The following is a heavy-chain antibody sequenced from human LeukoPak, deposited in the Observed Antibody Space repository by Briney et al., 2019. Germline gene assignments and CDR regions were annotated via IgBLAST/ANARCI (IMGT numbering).Heavy chain of an antibody. D-gene: IGHD3-9*01. CDR3: ARQARQGLRYLDWLSYYFDY. V-gene: IGHV3-11*01. CDR1: GFTFSDYY. CDR2: ISSSGSTI. J-gene: IGHJ4*02. Sequence: GGSLRLSCAASGFTFSDYYMSWIRQAPGKGLEWVSYISSSGSTIYYADSVKGRFTISRDNAKNSLYLQMNSLRAEDTAVYYCARQARQGLRYLDWLSYYFDYWGQGTLVTVSS.